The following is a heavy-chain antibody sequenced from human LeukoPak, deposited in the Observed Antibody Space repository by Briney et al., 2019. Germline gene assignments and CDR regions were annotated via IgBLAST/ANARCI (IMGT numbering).Heavy chain of an antibody. J-gene: IGHJ4*02. D-gene: IGHD3-16*01. CDR1: GGSMSSYY. CDR2: IYYSGST. V-gene: IGHV4-59*08. CDR3: ARARGRGLYYFDY. Sequence: PSETLSLTCTVSGGSMSSYYWSWIRQPPGKGLEWIGYIYYSGSTNYNPSLKSRVTISVDTSENQFSLKLSSVTAADTAVYYCARARGRGLYYFDYWGQGTLVTVSS.